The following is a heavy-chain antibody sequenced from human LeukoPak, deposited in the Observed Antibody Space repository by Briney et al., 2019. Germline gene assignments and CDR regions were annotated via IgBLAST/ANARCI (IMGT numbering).Heavy chain of an antibody. CDR1: GGSISSYY. V-gene: IGHV4-59*01. CDR3: ARDPYGSGSDY. J-gene: IGHJ4*02. Sequence: PSETLSLTCTVSGGSISSYYWSWIRQPPGKGLEWIGYIYYSGSTNYNPSLKSRVTISVGTSKNQFSLKLSSVTAADTAVYYCARDPYGSGSDYWGQGTLVTVSS. D-gene: IGHD3-10*01. CDR2: IYYSGST.